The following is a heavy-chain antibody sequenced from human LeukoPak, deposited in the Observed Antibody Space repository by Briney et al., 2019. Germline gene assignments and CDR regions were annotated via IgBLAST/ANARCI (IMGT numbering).Heavy chain of an antibody. V-gene: IGHV4-39*07. CDR2: IFYSGST. J-gene: IGHJ4*02. CDR1: GGSISSTSYY. CDR3: ARGGAYTYGYY. D-gene: IGHD5-18*01. Sequence: SETLSLTCTVSGGSISSTSYYWGWIRQPPGKGLEWIGTIFYSGSTYYNPSLKSRVTISVDTSKNQFSLKLNSVTAADTAVYYCARGGAYTYGYYWGQGTLVTVSS.